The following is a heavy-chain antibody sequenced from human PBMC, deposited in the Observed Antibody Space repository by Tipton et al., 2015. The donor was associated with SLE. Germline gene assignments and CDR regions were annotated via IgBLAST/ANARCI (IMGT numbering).Heavy chain of an antibody. V-gene: IGHV4-31*03. CDR3: ARVLDSSSWIDY. CDR1: GGSISRGGNY. CDR2: ISYSGST. Sequence: TLSLTCTVSGGSISRGGNYWSWIRQSPGKGLEWIGYISYSGSTNYNSSLKSRLTISVDTSKNQFSLKLSSVTAADTAVYYCARVLDSSSWIDYWGQGTLVTVSS. D-gene: IGHD6-13*01. J-gene: IGHJ4*02.